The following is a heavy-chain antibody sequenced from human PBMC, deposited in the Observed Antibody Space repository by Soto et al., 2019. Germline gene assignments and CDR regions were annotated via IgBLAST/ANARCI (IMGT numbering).Heavy chain of an antibody. CDR3: ARHAAGAWYWVY. Sequence: QLLLQESGPGLVRPSETLSLTGTVPGGSIDTDPYFWPWIRHPPGKGLEWVGSLYSGGTYYTPSLKSRVTISVDTSKNQFSLRLTSVTAADAAFYFCARHAAGAWYWVYWGQGALVTVSS. J-gene: IGHJ4*02. D-gene: IGHD6-19*01. CDR2: LYSGGT. V-gene: IGHV4-39*01. CDR1: GGSIDTDPYF.